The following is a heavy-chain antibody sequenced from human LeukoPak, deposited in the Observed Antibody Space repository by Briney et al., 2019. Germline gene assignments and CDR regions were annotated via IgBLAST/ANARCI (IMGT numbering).Heavy chain of an antibody. V-gene: IGHV4-4*07. D-gene: IGHD3-10*01. CDR2: IYVSGST. CDR3: ARRMVRGVMGRDWFDP. CDR1: DGSISNYY. Sequence: SETLSLTCTVSDGSISNYYWTWIRQPAGKGLEWIGRIYVSGSTNYNPSLKSRVTISVDTSKNQFSLKLSSVTAADTAVYYCARRMVRGVMGRDWFDPWGQGTLVTVSS. J-gene: IGHJ5*02.